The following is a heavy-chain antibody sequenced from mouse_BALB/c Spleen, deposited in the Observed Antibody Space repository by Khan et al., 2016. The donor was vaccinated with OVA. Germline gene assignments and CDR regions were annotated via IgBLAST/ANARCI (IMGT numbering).Heavy chain of an antibody. Sequence: EVELVESGPGLVNPSQSLSLTCTVTGYSITSDYAWNWIRKFPGNKLEWMGYINYSGSTNYNPAFKSRISITRDTSKNQFFLQLNSVTTEDTATYYCARDGYRYNYAMDYWGQGTSVTVSS. CDR3: ARDGYRYNYAMDY. CDR2: INYSGST. V-gene: IGHV3-2*02. D-gene: IGHD2-3*01. J-gene: IGHJ4*01. CDR1: GYSITSDYA.